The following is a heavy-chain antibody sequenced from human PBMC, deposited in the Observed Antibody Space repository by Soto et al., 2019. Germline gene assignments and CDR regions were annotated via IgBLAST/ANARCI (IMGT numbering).Heavy chain of an antibody. CDR3: ARVGLEGLGYCSGGSCYGRYSYDYYYYMDV. D-gene: IGHD2-15*01. J-gene: IGHJ6*03. Sequence: PSETLSLTCTVSGGSISSYYWSWIRQPPGKGLEWIGYIYYSGSTNYNPSLKSRVTISVDTSKNQFSLKLSSVTAADTAVYYCARVGLEGLGYCSGGSCYGRYSYDYYYYMDVWGKGTTVTVSS. CDR1: GGSISSYY. CDR2: IYYSGST. V-gene: IGHV4-59*01.